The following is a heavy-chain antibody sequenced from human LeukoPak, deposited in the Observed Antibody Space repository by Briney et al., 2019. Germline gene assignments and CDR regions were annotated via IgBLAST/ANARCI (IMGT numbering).Heavy chain of an antibody. CDR2: ISSYNCNT. D-gene: IGHD3-9*01. Sequence: ASVNVSCKASGYSFTSYGITWVRQAPGQGLEGMGWISSYNCNTNYAQKFQGRVTMTTDASTSTAYMGLRSLRSDDTAVYYCARVTTLLRYFDWLSYGGYFDYWGQGTLVTVSS. V-gene: IGHV1-18*01. CDR1: GYSFTSYG. J-gene: IGHJ4*02. CDR3: ARVTTLLRYFDWLSYGGYFDY.